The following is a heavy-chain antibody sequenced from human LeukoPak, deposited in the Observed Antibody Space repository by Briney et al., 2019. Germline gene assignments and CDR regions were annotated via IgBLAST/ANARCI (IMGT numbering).Heavy chain of an antibody. CDR2: IYNGGII. CDR1: GDSISRYY. J-gene: IGHJ5*02. D-gene: IGHD5-12*01. V-gene: IGHV4-4*07. Sequence: SETLSLTCTVSGDSISRYYWSWIRQPAGKGLEWIGRIYNGGIITYNPSLKSRVTMSIDTSNNQFSLRLRFVTAADTAVYYCARDQGSYDLGSWFDPWGQGTLVTVSS. CDR3: ARDQGSYDLGSWFDP.